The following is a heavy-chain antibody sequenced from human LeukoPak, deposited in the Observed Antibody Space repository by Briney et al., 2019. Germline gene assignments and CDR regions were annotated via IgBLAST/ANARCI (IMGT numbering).Heavy chain of an antibody. CDR1: GGTFSSYA. J-gene: IGHJ5*02. D-gene: IGHD3-9*01. Sequence: SVKVSCKASGGTFSSYAISWVRQAPGQGLEWMGGIIPIFGTANYAQKFQGRVTITADKSTSTAYMELSSLRAEDTAVYYCARDPTRGYDILTGLSPWGQGTLVTVSS. CDR3: ARDPTRGYDILTGLSP. V-gene: IGHV1-69*06. CDR2: IIPIFGTA.